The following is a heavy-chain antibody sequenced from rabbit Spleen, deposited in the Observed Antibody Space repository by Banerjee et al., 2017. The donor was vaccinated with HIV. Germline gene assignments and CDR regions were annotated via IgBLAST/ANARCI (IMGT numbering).Heavy chain of an antibody. CDR3: ARDLVAVIGWNFNL. Sequence: QSLEESGGDLVKPGASLTLTCTASGFSFSSTYYMCWVRQAPGKGLEWVACIYAGGNSSTYYASWAKGRFTISKTSSTTVTLQMTSLTAADTATYFCARDLVAVIGWNFNLWGQGTLVTVS. D-gene: IGHD1-1*01. V-gene: IGHV1S40*01. J-gene: IGHJ4*01. CDR2: IYAGGNSST. CDR1: GFSFSSTYY.